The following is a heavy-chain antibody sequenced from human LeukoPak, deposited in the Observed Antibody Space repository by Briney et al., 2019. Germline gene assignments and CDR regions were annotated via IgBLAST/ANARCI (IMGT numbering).Heavy chain of an antibody. J-gene: IGHJ4*02. Sequence: PGGSLRLSCAASGFTFSSYAMHWVRQAPGKGLEWVAVISYDGSNKYYADSVKGRFTISRDNSKNTLYLQMNSVRAEDTAVYYCASLVVPAAEVDYWGQGTLVTVSS. V-gene: IGHV3-30*01. D-gene: IGHD2-2*01. CDR2: ISYDGSNK. CDR1: GFTFSSYA. CDR3: ASLVVPAAEVDY.